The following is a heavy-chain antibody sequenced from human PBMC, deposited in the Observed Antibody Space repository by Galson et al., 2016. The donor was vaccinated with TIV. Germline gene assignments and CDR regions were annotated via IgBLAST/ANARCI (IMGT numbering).Heavy chain of an antibody. CDR2: IIPIIDMT. J-gene: IGHJ4*02. V-gene: IGHV1-2*02. D-gene: IGHD6-19*01. Sequence: SVKVSCKASGYTFTAYYVHWIRQAPGQGLEWMGRIIPIIDMTNYAQKFQGRITITADKSTNTAYMELSSLKSEDTAVYFCAGVSDGGTRAVPVDYWGQGTLVTVSS. CDR1: GYTFTAYY. CDR3: AGVSDGGTRAVPVDY.